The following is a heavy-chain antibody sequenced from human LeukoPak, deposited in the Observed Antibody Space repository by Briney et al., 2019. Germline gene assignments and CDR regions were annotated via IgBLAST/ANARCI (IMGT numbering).Heavy chain of an antibody. V-gene: IGHV1-69-2*01. CDR3: APTIVGATPCFDY. J-gene: IGHJ4*02. CDR1: GYTFTGYY. Sequence: ASVKVSCKASGYTFTGYYMHWVQQAPGKGLEWMGLVDPEDGETIYAEKFQGRVTITADTSTDTAYMELSSLRSEDTAVYYCAPTIVGATPCFDYWGQGTLVTVSS. CDR2: VDPEDGET. D-gene: IGHD1-26*01.